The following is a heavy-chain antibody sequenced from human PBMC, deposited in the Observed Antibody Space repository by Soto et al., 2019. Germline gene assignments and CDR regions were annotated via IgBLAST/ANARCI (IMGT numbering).Heavy chain of an antibody. CDR2: VSNDGIRK. Sequence: QVQLVESGGGVVQPGRSLRLTCAASGFIFSGSGMHWVRQAPGKGLEWVALVSNDGIRKYYGDSVKGRFTISRDNAENTLYLQRNSLRAEDTAVYYCARWVGGSMYDNSGKYDSWGQGTLVTVSS. D-gene: IGHD3-22*01. CDR3: ARWVGGSMYDNSGKYDS. CDR1: GFIFSGSG. J-gene: IGHJ5*01. V-gene: IGHV3-30*03.